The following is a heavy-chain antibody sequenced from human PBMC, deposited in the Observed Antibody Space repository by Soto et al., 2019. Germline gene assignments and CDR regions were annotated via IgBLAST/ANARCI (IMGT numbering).Heavy chain of an antibody. D-gene: IGHD5-12*01. Sequence: QVQLVESGGGVVQPGRSLRLSCAASGFTFSSYGMHWVRQAPGKGLEWVAVISCDGSNKYYADSVKGRFTISRDNSKNTLYLQMNSLRAEDTAVYYCAKDRMATTTRETDYWGQGTLVTVSS. CDR2: ISCDGSNK. V-gene: IGHV3-30*18. CDR3: AKDRMATTTRETDY. CDR1: GFTFSSYG. J-gene: IGHJ4*02.